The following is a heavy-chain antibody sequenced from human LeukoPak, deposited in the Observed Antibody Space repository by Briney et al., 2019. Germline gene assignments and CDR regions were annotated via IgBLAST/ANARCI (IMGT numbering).Heavy chain of an antibody. CDR3: ARGVLGIAAAAYWYFDL. Sequence: SETLSLTCTVSGGSISSGDYYWSWIRQPPGKGLEWIGYIYYSGSTYYNPSLKSRVTMSVDTSKNQFSLKLSSVIAADTAVYYCARGVLGIAAAAYWYFDLWGRGTLVTVSP. V-gene: IGHV4-30-4*01. CDR2: IYYSGST. CDR1: GGSISSGDYY. D-gene: IGHD6-13*01. J-gene: IGHJ2*01.